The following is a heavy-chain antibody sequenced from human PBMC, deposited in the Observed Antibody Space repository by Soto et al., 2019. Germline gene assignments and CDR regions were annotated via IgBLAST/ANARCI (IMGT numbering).Heavy chain of an antibody. CDR1: GGTFSSYT. D-gene: IGHD2-2*01. J-gene: IGHJ3*02. Sequence: QVQLVQSGAEVKKPGSSVKVSCKASGGTFSSYTISWVRQAPGQGLEWMGRIIPILGIANYAQKFQGRVTITADKSTSTANIELSIFRPADTAGYYCARNSLIVVVPAAMPGPDWSGGSCYSDAFDIWGQGTMVTVS. CDR3: ARNSLIVVVPAAMPGPDWSGGSCYSDAFDI. CDR2: IIPILGIA. V-gene: IGHV1-69*02.